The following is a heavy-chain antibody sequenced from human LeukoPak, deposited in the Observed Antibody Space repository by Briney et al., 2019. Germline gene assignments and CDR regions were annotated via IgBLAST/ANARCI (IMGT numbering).Heavy chain of an antibody. CDR3: ARWEMGSSYYFDY. CDR1: GYSFTSYW. D-gene: IGHD6-13*01. V-gene: IGHV5-51*01. CDR2: IYPGDSDT. J-gene: IGHJ4*02. Sequence: GESLQISCQGSGYSFTSYWIGWVRPMPGKGREWMGIIYPGDSDTRYSPSFQGQVTISADKSISTAYLQWSSLKASDTAMYYCARWEMGSSYYFDYWGQGTLVTVSS.